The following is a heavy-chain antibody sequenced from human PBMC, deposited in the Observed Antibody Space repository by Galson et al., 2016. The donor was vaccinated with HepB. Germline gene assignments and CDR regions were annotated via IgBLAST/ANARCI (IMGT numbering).Heavy chain of an antibody. J-gene: IGHJ4*02. Sequence: SETLSLTCTVSGDSVSSSSYYWGWVRQSPGEGLECIGSIYYSGSTYYNPSLKSRVTMSVDTSRNQFSLQLSSVTAADTAVYYCTGLQGGKYQPYFDYWGQGTLVTVSS. CDR3: TGLQGGKYQPYFDY. D-gene: IGHD2-2*01. CDR2: IYYSGST. V-gene: IGHV4-39*01. CDR1: GDSVSSSSYY.